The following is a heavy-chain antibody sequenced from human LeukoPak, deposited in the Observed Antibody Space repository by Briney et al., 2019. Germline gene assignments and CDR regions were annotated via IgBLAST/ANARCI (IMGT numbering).Heavy chain of an antibody. Sequence: GGSLRLSCAASGFTFSSYWMSWVRQAPGKGLEWVANIKQDGSEKYYVDSVKGRFTISRDNAKNSLYLQMNSLRAEDTAVYYCARVDSSGYYEYFQHWGQGTLVTVSS. CDR1: GFTFSSYW. CDR2: IKQDGSEK. V-gene: IGHV3-7*01. J-gene: IGHJ1*01. CDR3: ARVDSSGYYEYFQH. D-gene: IGHD3-22*01.